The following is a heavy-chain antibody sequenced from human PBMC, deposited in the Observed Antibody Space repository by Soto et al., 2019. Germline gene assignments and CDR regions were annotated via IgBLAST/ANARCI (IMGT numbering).Heavy chain of an antibody. CDR2: SIPIYGTA. J-gene: IGHJ6*02. Sequence: SVKVSCKASGGTFNNYPITWVRQAPGQGPEWMGGSIPIYGTANYAQKFQGRVTITVDESTSTAYMELSSLRSEDTAVYYCARGRGYSGDDHYYYFDMDVWGQGTTVTVSS. V-gene: IGHV1-69*13. CDR3: ARGRGYSGDDHYYYFDMDV. CDR1: GGTFNNYP. D-gene: IGHD5-12*01.